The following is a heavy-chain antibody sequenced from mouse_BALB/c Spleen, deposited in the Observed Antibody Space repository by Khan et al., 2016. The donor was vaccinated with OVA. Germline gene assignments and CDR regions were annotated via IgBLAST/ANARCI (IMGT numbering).Heavy chain of an antibody. CDR1: GYSFTDYN. Sequence: VQLKESGPELVKPGASVTVTCKASGYSFTDYNMYWVKQRHGKSLEWLGYIDPYNDVTSYKQMSNVKATWTIDKTTRAAFMQHNSLTSKNSAVYYCARGDYDYDVRLPAYWGQGTLVTVSA. J-gene: IGHJ3*01. CDR2: IDPYNDVT. V-gene: IGHV1S135*01. D-gene: IGHD2-4*01. CDR3: ARGDYDYDVRLPAY.